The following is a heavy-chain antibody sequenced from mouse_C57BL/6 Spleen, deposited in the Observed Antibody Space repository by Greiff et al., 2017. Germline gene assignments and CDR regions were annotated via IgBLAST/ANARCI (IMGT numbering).Heavy chain of an antibody. D-gene: IGHD1-1*01. CDR2: IYPGDGDT. V-gene: IGHV1-80*01. CDR3: ARKGSSKGGWYFDV. Sequence: VQLLQSGPELVKPGASVTISCTSSGYAFSSSWMTWVQQRPGKGLAWIGQIYPGDGDTNYPGKFKGKATLTADHSSRPDYMQLSRLTSEDSSVYVCARKGSSKGGWYFDVWGTGATVTVSS. J-gene: IGHJ1*03. CDR1: GYAFSSSW.